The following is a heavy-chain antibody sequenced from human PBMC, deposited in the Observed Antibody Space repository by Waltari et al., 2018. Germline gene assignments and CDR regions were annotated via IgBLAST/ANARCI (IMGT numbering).Heavy chain of an antibody. CDR3: AILGYCSSTSCSFDY. CDR2: IIPIFGTA. V-gene: IGHV1-69*08. Sequence: QVQLVQSGAEVKKPGSSVKVSCKASGGTSSSYAISWVRQAPGQGLEWMGRIIPIFGTANYAQKFQGRVTITADKSTSTAYMELSSLRSEDTAVYYCAILGYCSSTSCSFDYWGQGTLVTVSS. J-gene: IGHJ4*02. D-gene: IGHD2-2*01. CDR1: GGTSSSYA.